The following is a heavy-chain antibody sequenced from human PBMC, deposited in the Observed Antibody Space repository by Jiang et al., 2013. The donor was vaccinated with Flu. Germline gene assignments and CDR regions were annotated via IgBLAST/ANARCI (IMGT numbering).Heavy chain of an antibody. V-gene: IGHV3-23*01. D-gene: IGHD2-15*01. Sequence: VQLLESGGGLVQPGGSLRLSCAASGFTFSSYAMSWVRQAPGKGLEWVSAISGSGGSTYYADSVKGRFTISRDNSKNTLYLQMNSLRAEDTAVYYCAKDRCSGGSCYDEFDYWGQGTLVTVSS. CDR2: ISGSGGST. J-gene: IGHJ4*02. CDR3: AKDRCSGGSCYDEFDY. CDR1: GFTFSSYA.